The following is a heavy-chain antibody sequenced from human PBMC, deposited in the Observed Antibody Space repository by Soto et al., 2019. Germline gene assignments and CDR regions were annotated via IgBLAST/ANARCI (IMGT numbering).Heavy chain of an antibody. CDR1: GFSLSTRGAG. V-gene: IGHV2-5*02. J-gene: IGHJ4*02. Sequence: QITLKESGPTLVKPTQTLTLTCTFSGFSLSTRGAGVGWIRQPPGKALEWLALIYWDDDQRYSPSLKSRLTINKDTSKNQVVLTMTNMDPVDTATYYCAHRGSGSYTYDYWGQGTLVTVSS. CDR2: IYWDDDQ. D-gene: IGHD3-10*01. CDR3: AHRGSGSYTYDY.